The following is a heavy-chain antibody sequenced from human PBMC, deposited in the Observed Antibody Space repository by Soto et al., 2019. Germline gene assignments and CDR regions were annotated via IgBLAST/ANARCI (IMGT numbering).Heavy chain of an antibody. CDR3: AREREYQLHAGVDYYYYMDV. Sequence: QVQLQESGPGLVKPSETLSLTCTVSGGSISSYYWSWIRQPQGKGLEWIGYIYYSGSTTYNPSLKSRITTSVDTSKNQFSLKLSSVPAADTAVYYCAREREYQLHAGVDYYYYMDVWGKGTTVTVSS. V-gene: IGHV4-59*01. D-gene: IGHD2-2*01. CDR2: IYYSGST. CDR1: GGSISSYY. J-gene: IGHJ6*03.